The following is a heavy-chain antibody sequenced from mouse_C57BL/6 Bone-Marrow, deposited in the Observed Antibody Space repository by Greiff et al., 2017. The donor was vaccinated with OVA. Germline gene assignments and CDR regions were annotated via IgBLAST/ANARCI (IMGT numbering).Heavy chain of an antibody. Sequence: EVNLVESGGGLVKPGGSLKLSCAASGFTFSDYGMHWVRQAPEKGLEWVAYISSGSSTIYYADTVKGRFTISRDNAKNTLFLQMTSLRSEDTAMYYCARRYYGSSLHWYFDVWGTGTTVTVSS. CDR3: ARRYYGSSLHWYFDV. CDR2: ISSGSSTI. D-gene: IGHD1-1*01. J-gene: IGHJ1*03. V-gene: IGHV5-17*01. CDR1: GFTFSDYG.